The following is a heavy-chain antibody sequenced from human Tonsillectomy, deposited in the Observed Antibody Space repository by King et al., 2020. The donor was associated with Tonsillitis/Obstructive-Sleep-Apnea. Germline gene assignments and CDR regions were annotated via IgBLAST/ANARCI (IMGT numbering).Heavy chain of an antibody. V-gene: IGHV3-48*03. CDR2: ISSSGSTI. J-gene: IGHJ2*01. Sequence: VQLVESGGGSVQPGGSLRLSCAASGFTFSSYEMNWVRQAPGKGLEWVSYISSSGSTIYYADSVKGRFTISRDNAKNSLYLQMNSLRAEDTAVYYCASEMATIDSGWYFDLWGRGTLVTVSS. CDR3: ASEMATIDSGWYFDL. CDR1: GFTFSSYE. D-gene: IGHD5-24*01.